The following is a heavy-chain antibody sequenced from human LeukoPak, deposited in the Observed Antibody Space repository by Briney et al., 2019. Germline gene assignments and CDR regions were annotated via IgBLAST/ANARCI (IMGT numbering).Heavy chain of an antibody. CDR3: ARNGGIQLWWAFDY. V-gene: IGHV4-59*01. Sequence: SETVSLTCTVSGGSISSYYWSWIRQPPGKGLEWIGYIYYSGSTNYNPSLKSRVTISVDTSKNQFSLKLSSVTAADTAAYYCARNGGIQLWWAFDYWGQGTLVTVSS. CDR2: IYYSGST. J-gene: IGHJ4*02. CDR1: GGSISSYY. D-gene: IGHD5-18*01.